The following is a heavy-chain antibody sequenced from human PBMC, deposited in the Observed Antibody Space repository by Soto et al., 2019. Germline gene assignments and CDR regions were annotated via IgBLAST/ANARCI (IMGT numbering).Heavy chain of an antibody. CDR3: AIDPRGDYDFWSGLYYYYYYMDV. CDR1: GFTFSSYW. Sequence: GGSLRLSCAASGFTFSSYWMSWVRQAPGKGLEWVANIKQDGSEKYYVDSVKGRFTISRDNAKNSLYLQMNSLRAEDTAVYYCAIDPRGDYDFWSGLYYYYYYMDVWGKGTTVTVSS. CDR2: IKQDGSEK. J-gene: IGHJ6*03. V-gene: IGHV3-7*01. D-gene: IGHD3-3*01.